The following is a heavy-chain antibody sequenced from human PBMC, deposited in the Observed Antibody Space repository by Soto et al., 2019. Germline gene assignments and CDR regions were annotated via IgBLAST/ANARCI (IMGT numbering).Heavy chain of an antibody. CDR3: AREKSRGYNWNDGDYYYGMDV. D-gene: IGHD1-20*01. V-gene: IGHV1-69*12. CDR1: GGTFSSYA. Sequence: QVQLVQSGAEVKKPGSSVKVSCKASGGTFSSYAISWVRQAPGQGLEWMGGIIPIFGTANYAQKFQGRVTITADEATSTAYMELSSLRSEATAVYYCAREKSRGYNWNDGDYYYGMDVWGQGTTVTVSS. CDR2: IIPIFGTA. J-gene: IGHJ6*02.